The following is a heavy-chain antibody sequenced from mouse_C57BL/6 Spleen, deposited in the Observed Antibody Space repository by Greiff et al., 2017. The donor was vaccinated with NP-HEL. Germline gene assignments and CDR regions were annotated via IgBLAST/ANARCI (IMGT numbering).Heavy chain of an antibody. CDR1: GYAFSSSW. J-gene: IGHJ4*01. D-gene: IGHD2-1*01. V-gene: IGHV1-82*01. CDR2: IYPGDGDT. CDR3: ARRDYGNPYAMDY. Sequence: QVQLQQSGPELVKPGASVKISCKASGYAFSSSWMNWVKQRPGKGLEWIGRIYPGDGDTNYNGKFKGKATLTADKSSSTAYMQLSSLTSEDSAVYFCARRDYGNPYAMDYWGQGTSVTVSS.